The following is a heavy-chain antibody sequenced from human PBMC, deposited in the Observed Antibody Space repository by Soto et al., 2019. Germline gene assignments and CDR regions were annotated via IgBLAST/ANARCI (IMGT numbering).Heavy chain of an antibody. CDR1: GFTFSSYV. Sequence: GGSLRLSCAASGFTFSSYVMHWVRQAPGKGLEWVAVISYDGSNKYYADSVKGRFTISRDNSKNTLYLQMNSLRAEDTAVYYCAKDRVAGKDYFDYWGQGTLVTVSS. V-gene: IGHV3-30*18. D-gene: IGHD6-19*01. CDR2: ISYDGSNK. CDR3: AKDRVAGKDYFDY. J-gene: IGHJ4*02.